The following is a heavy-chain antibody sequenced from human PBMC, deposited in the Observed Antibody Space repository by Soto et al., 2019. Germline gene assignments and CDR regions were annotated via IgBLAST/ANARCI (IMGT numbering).Heavy chain of an antibody. J-gene: IGHJ3*02. CDR1: GFTFSSYA. CDR3: ARERDAFDI. V-gene: IGHV3-30-3*01. Sequence: VQLLESGGGLVQPGGSLRLSCAASGFTFSSYAMSWVRQAPGKGLEWVAVISYDGSNKYYADSVKGRFTISRDNSKNTLYLQMNSLRAEDTAVYYCARERDAFDIWGQGTMVTVSS. CDR2: ISYDGSNK.